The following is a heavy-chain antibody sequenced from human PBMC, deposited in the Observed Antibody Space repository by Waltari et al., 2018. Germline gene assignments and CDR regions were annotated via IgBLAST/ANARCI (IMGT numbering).Heavy chain of an antibody. CDR1: GGYFSGYY. CDR2: INHSGST. Sequence: QVQLQQWGAGLLKPSETLSLTCAVYGGYFSGYYWSWIRQPPGKGLEGIGEINHSGSTNYNPSLKSRVTISVDTSKNQFSLKLSSVTAADTAVYYCARLGKNWNYASYWGQGTLVTVSS. J-gene: IGHJ4*02. V-gene: IGHV4-34*01. D-gene: IGHD1-7*01. CDR3: ARLGKNWNYASY.